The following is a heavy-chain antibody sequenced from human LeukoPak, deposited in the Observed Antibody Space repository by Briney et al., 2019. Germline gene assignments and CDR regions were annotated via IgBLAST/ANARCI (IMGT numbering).Heavy chain of an antibody. J-gene: IGHJ4*02. CDR3: ITPLSGTYYGEFEY. D-gene: IGHD1-26*01. CDR1: GFTFSNAW. V-gene: IGHV3-15*01. Sequence: PGGSLRLSCAASGFTFSNAWMNWVRQAPGKGLEWVGRINSITDGGTTDYAAPVKGRFTISREDSKNTLYLQMNSLKTEDTAVYFCITPLSGTYYGEFEYWGQGTLLTVSS. CDR2: INSITDGGTT.